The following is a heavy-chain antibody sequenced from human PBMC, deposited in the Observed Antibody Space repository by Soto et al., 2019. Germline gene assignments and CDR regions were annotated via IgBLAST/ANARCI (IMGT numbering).Heavy chain of an antibody. J-gene: IGHJ6*02. CDR3: ARVGGPDFYYYGMDV. V-gene: IGHV4-31*03. CDR2: IYYSGST. Sequence: QVQLQESGPGLVKPSQTLSLTCTVSGGSISSGGYYWSWIRQHLGKGLEWIGYIYYSGSTYYNPSLKSRVTTSVDASKNQFSLKLYSVTAADTAVYYCARVGGPDFYYYGMDVWGQGTTVIVSS. CDR1: GGSISSGGYY.